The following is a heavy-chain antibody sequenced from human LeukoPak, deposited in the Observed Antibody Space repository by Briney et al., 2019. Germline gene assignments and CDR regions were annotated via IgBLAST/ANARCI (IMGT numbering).Heavy chain of an antibody. CDR1: GGTFSSYA. V-gene: IGHV1-69*13. J-gene: IGHJ5*02. CDR3: ARLGYYYGKNWFDP. D-gene: IGHD3-22*01. CDR2: IIPIFGTA. Sequence: SVKVSCKASGGTFSSYAISWVRQAPGQGLEWMGGIIPIFGTANYAQKFPGRVTITADESTSTAYMELSSLRSEDTAVYYCARLGYYYGKNWFDPWGQGTLVTVSS.